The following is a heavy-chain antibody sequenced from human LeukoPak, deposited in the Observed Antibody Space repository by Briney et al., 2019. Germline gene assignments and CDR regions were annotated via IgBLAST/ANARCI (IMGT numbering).Heavy chain of an antibody. V-gene: IGHV1-8*01. D-gene: IGHD7-27*01. J-gene: IGHJ4*02. CDR1: GYTFTSYD. CDR2: MSPNSGDT. Sequence: ASVKVSCKASGYTFTSYDFNWVRQATGQRPEWMGWMSPNSGDTGYAQKFQDGVTMTRNTSISTAYMELSSLRSDDTAVYYCARGPPNWGYDYWGPGTLVTVSS. CDR3: ARGPPNWGYDY.